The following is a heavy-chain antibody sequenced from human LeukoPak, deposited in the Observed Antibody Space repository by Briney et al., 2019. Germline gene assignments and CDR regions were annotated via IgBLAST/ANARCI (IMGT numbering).Heavy chain of an antibody. CDR1: GFTFSSYT. D-gene: IGHD2-15*01. J-gene: IGHJ4*02. V-gene: IGHV3-23*01. CDR3: AKDVNIVVVVAFDY. Sequence: SGGSLRLSCAASGFTFSSYTMNWVRQAPGKGLEWVSAISGSGGSTYYADSVKGRFTISRDNSKNTLYLQMNSLRAEDTAVYYCAKDVNIVVVVAFDYWGQGTLVTVSS. CDR2: ISGSGGST.